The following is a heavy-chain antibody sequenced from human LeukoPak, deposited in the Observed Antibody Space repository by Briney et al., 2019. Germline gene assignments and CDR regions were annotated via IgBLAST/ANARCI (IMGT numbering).Heavy chain of an antibody. CDR2: INPNTGGT. CDR3: ARGRTERIQLWLNY. J-gene: IGHJ4*02. D-gene: IGHD5-18*01. Sequence: ASVKVSCKASGYTFTGYYMHWVRQAPGQGLEWMGWINPNTGGTNYAQKFQGRDTMTRDTSISTAYMELSWLRFDDTAVYYCARGRTERIQLWLNYWGQGTLVTVSS. V-gene: IGHV1-2*02. CDR1: GYTFTGYY.